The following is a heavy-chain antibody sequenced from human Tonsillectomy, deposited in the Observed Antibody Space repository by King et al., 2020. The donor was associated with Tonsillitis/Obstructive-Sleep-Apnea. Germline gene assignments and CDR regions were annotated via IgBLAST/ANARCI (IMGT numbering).Heavy chain of an antibody. CDR1: GGSFSGYY. Sequence: VQLQQWGAGLLKPSETLSLTCAVYGGSFSGYYWSWIRQPPGKGLEWIGEINHSGRTNYNPSLKSRVTISVETSKNQFSLKLSSLTAADTAVYYCARGAIAAAGTLAFFDYWGQGTLVTVSS. CDR2: INHSGRT. V-gene: IGHV4-34*01. D-gene: IGHD6-13*01. J-gene: IGHJ4*02. CDR3: ARGAIAAAGTLAFFDY.